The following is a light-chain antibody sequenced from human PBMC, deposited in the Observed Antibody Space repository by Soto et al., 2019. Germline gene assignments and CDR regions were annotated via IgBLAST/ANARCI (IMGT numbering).Light chain of an antibody. Sequence: DIQMTQSPSFLSGSVGDRVTITCGAGQDISSYLGWYQQKPGEAPKLLIYGASTLQSGVPSRFRGSGPGTDFTLPISRLETEDSAPYFCQQYRPSHAISFGQGTRLEIK. J-gene: IGKJ5*01. CDR3: QQYRPSHAIS. CDR1: QDISSY. V-gene: IGKV1-9*01. CDR2: GAS.